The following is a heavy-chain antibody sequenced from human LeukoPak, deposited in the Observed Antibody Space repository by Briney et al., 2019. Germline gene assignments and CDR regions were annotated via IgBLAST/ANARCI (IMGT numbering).Heavy chain of an antibody. D-gene: IGHD1-26*01. J-gene: IGHJ6*02. CDR1: GGTLSGYA. CDR3: ARDLDVGANFDGMDV. Sequence: SVKVSCKASGGTLSGYAISWVRQAPGQGLEWMGGIIPIYGTPHSAQKFQGRVTITTDESTSTAFMDLSSLRSEDTAVYYCARDLDVGANFDGMDVWGQGTTVTVSS. V-gene: IGHV1-69*05. CDR2: IIPIYGTP.